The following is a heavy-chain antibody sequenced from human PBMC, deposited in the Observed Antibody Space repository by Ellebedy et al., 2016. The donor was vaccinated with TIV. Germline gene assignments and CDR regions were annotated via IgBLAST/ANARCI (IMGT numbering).Heavy chain of an antibody. CDR3: ARDLDKSSGWYGGAAY. Sequence: PGGSLRLSCVASRFTFSSFGMSWVRQAPGKGLEWVAVISYDGSSTYYADSVKGRFTISRDNSMTTLYLEMNSLRAEDTAVYYCARDLDKSSGWYGGAAYWGQGTLVTVSS. J-gene: IGHJ4*02. CDR1: RFTFSSFG. D-gene: IGHD6-19*01. V-gene: IGHV3-30*03. CDR2: ISYDGSST.